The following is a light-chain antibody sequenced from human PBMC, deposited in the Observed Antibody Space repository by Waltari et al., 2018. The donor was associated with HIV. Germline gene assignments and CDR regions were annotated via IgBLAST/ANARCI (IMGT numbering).Light chain of an antibody. CDR2: EVT. CDR3: CSYAGTSDYGI. CDR1: SSDVQIYNL. J-gene: IGLJ2*01. Sequence: QSALTQIASVSGSPGQSITISCTGTSSDVQIYNLVSWYQHRPGKAPKLIIYEVTKRPFGISSRFSGSKSGNMASLTISGLQAEDEADYYCCSYAGTSDYGIFGGGTKLTVL. V-gene: IGLV2-23*02.